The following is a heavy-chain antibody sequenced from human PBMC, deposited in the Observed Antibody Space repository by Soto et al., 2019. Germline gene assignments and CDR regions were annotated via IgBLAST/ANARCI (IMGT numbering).Heavy chain of an antibody. V-gene: IGHV3-66*01. Sequence: GGSLRLSCAASGFTVSSNYMSWVRQAPGKGLEWVSVIYSGGSTYYADSVKGRFTISRDNSKNTLYLQMNSLRAEDTAVYYCARDALDYYYYYGMDVWGQGTTVTVSS. CDR2: IYSGGST. CDR1: GFTVSSNY. D-gene: IGHD3-3*01. CDR3: ARDALDYYYYYGMDV. J-gene: IGHJ6*02.